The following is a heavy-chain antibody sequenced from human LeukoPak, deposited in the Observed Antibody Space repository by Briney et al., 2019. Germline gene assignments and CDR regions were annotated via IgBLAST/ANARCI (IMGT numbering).Heavy chain of an antibody. D-gene: IGHD2-21*02. V-gene: IGHV3-73*01. Sequence: PGGSLRLSCAASGFSLIDSSVHWVRQASGKGLEWLGRIRDKASTYATAYAASVRGRFTISRDDSKHTAYLQMNSLKTDDTAVYYCTANGDNSDFWGQGTLVTVSS. CDR3: TANGDNSDF. CDR2: IRDKASTYAT. CDR1: GFSLIDSS. J-gene: IGHJ4*02.